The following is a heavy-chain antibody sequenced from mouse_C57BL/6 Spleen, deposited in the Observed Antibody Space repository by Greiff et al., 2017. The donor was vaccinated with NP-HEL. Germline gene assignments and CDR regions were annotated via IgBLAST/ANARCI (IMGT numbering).Heavy chain of an antibody. Sequence: EVKLMESGGDLVKPGGSLKLSCAASGFTFSSYGMSWVRQTPDKRLEWVATISSGGSYTYYPDSVKGRFTISRDNAKNTLYLQMSSLKSEDTAMYYCARLPDYDGDYYAMDYWGQGTSVTVSS. CDR1: GFTFSSYG. J-gene: IGHJ4*01. V-gene: IGHV5-6*01. CDR3: ARLPDYDGDYYAMDY. D-gene: IGHD2-4*01. CDR2: ISSGGSYT.